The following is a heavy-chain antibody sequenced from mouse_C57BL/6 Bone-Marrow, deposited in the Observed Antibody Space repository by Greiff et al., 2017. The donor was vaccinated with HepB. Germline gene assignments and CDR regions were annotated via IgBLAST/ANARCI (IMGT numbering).Heavy chain of an antibody. Sequence: DVQLQESGPVLVKPGASVKMSCKASGYTFTDYYMNWVKQSHGKSLEWIGVINPYNGGTSYNQKFKGKATLTVDKSSSTAYMELNSLTSEDSAVYYCARSPIYYYGRGFAYWGQGTLVTVSA. D-gene: IGHD1-1*01. CDR3: ARSPIYYYGRGFAY. CDR2: INPYNGGT. V-gene: IGHV1-19*01. CDR1: GYTFTDYY. J-gene: IGHJ3*01.